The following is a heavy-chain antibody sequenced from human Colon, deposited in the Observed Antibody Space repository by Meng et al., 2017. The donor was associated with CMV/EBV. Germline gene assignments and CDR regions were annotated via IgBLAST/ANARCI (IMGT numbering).Heavy chain of an antibody. V-gene: IGHV1-69*10. D-gene: IGHD3-22*01. Sequence: SVKVSCKASGGTFSSYAISGVRQAPGQGLEWMGGSIPILGIANYAQKFQGRVTITADKSTSTAYMELSSLRSEDTAVYYCARAYYYDSSGYSTSLKLPNYWGQGTLVTVSS. CDR2: SIPILGIA. CDR3: ARAYYYDSSGYSTSLKLPNY. CDR1: GGTFSSYA. J-gene: IGHJ4*02.